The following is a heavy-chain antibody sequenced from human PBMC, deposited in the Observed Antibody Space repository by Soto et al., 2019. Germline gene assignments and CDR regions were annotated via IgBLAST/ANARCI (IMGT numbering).Heavy chain of an antibody. D-gene: IGHD3-3*01. V-gene: IGHV3-15*01. CDR1: GFTFSNAW. CDR3: TTSAYYDFWSGYWSGMDV. J-gene: IGHJ6*02. CDR2: IKSKTDGGTT. Sequence: GGSLRLSCAASGFTFSNAWMSWVRQAPGKGLEWVGRIKSKTDGGTTDYAAPVKGRFTISRDDSKNTLYLQMNSLKTEDTAVYYCTTSAYYDFWSGYWSGMDVWGQGTTVTVSS.